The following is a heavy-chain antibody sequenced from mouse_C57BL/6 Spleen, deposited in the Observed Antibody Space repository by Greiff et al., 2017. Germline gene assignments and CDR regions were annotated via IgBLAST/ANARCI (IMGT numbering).Heavy chain of an antibody. CDR3: ARYDYEYEGLAY. J-gene: IGHJ3*01. D-gene: IGHD2-4*01. Sequence: VQLQQSGAELVKPGASVKLSCTASGFTFNDYYMHWVKQRPEQGLEWIGRIDPEDGETNYAPTFQGTATIPADTSSNTAYLQLSSLTSEDTAVYYSARYDYEYEGLAYWGQGTLVTVSA. CDR2: IDPEDGET. V-gene: IGHV14-2*01. CDR1: GFTFNDYY.